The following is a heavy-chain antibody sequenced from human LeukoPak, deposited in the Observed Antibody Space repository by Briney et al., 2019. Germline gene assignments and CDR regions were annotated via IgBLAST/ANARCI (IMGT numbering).Heavy chain of an antibody. CDR2: IRGSGDST. V-gene: IGHV3-23*01. J-gene: IGHJ4*02. CDR1: GFTFSSYD. D-gene: IGHD5-12*01. Sequence: GGSLRLSCAASGFTFSSYDMSWVRQAPGKGLDWVSAIRGSGDSTYYADSVKGRFTISRDSSKNTLYLQMNSLRAEDTAVYYCAKYLSGYGTRYWGQGTLVTVSS. CDR3: AKYLSGYGTRY.